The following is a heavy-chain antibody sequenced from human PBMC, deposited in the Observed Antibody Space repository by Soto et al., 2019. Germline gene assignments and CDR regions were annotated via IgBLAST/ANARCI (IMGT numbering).Heavy chain of an antibody. CDR1: GFTFSSYG. CDR2: ISYDGSNK. CDR3: AKAPHYYGSGSYNY. V-gene: IGHV3-30*18. D-gene: IGHD3-10*01. J-gene: IGHJ4*02. Sequence: PGGSLRLSCAASGFTFSSYGMHWVRQAPGKGLEWVAVISYDGSNKYYADSVKGRFTISRDNSKNTLYLQMNSLRAEDTAVYYCAKAPHYYGSGSYNYWGQGTLVTVSS.